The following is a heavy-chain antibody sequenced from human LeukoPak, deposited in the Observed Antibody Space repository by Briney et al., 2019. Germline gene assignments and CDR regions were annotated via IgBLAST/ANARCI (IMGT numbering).Heavy chain of an antibody. CDR2: ISTSSSYI. CDR1: GFTFSSYS. CDR3: ARVHDYGDYDYFDY. V-gene: IGHV3-21*01. D-gene: IGHD4-17*01. Sequence: GGSLRLSCAASGFTFSSYSMSWVRQAPGKGLEWVSSISTSSSYIYYADSVKGRFTISRDNAKNSLYLQMNSLRAEDTAVYYCARVHDYGDYDYFDYWGQGTLVTVSS. J-gene: IGHJ4*02.